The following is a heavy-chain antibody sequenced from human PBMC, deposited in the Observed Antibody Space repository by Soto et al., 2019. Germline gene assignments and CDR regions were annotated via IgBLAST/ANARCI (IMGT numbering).Heavy chain of an antibody. CDR2: ISAYNGNT. J-gene: IGHJ5*02. V-gene: IGHV1-18*01. CDR1: GYTFTTSG. D-gene: IGHD6-19*01. Sequence: QVQLVQSAAEVKKPGASVKVSCKASGYTFTTSGISWVRQAPGQGLEWMGWISAYNGNTNYAQKLQGRVTMTTDTSTSTAYMELMRLRSDDTAVYYCAGDHRYSSAWYFTWGQGTLVTVSS. CDR3: AGDHRYSSAWYFT.